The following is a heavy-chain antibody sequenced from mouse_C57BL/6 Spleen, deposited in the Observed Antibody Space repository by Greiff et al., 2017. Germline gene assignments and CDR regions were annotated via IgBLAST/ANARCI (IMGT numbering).Heavy chain of an antibody. D-gene: IGHD1-1*01. Sequence: EVKLVESGGGLVKPGGSLKLSCAASGFTFSSYAMYWVRQTPEKRLEWVATISDVCSYTYYPDNVQGRFTISRDNAKNNLYLQMSHLTSAYTAMYYCARDRVTSVVAHWYFDGGGTGTTGTVSS. V-gene: IGHV5-4*01. CDR3: ARDRVTSVVAHWYFDG. CDR1: GFTFSSYA. CDR2: ISDVCSYT. J-gene: IGHJ1*03.